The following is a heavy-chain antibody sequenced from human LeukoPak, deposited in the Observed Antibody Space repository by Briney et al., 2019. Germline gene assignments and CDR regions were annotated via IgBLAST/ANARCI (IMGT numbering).Heavy chain of an antibody. CDR3: AKGPQLGSGYHPDY. CDR2: ITGSDDRT. Sequence: PSETLSLTCTVSGGSISSYYWSWIRQPPGKGLEWVSTITGSDDRTHYEDSVKGRFTISRDYSKNTLHLQMNSLRVEDTAIYYCAKGPQLGSGYHPDYWGQGTLVTVSS. CDR1: GGSISSYY. D-gene: IGHD3-22*01. V-gene: IGHV3-23*01. J-gene: IGHJ4*02.